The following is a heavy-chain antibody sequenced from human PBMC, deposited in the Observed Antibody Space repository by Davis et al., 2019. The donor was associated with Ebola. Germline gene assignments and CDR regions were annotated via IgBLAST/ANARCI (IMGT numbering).Heavy chain of an antibody. J-gene: IGHJ3*02. CDR2: ISYSGVT. Sequence: SETLSPTCTLSDGSINSGTFYWSWIRQHPGKGLEWIGHISYSGVTHYKPSLAGRITMSGDTSKNQFSLNLSSVTAADTAVYYCARRTTFGGVVVADAFDIWGQGSMVTVSS. V-gene: IGHV4-31*03. CDR3: ARRTTFGGVVVADAFDI. D-gene: IGHD3-16*02. CDR1: DGSINSGTFY.